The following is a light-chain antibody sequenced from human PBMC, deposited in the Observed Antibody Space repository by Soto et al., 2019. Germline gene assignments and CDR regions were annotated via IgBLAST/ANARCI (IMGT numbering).Light chain of an antibody. V-gene: IGKV3-15*01. CDR2: GAS. CDR1: QSVSSN. Sequence: EIVMTQSPATLSVSPGERATLSCRASQSVSSNLAWYQQKPGQAPRLLIYGASTMATGIPARFSGSGSGTEFTLTLSSMQSEDFAVYYCQQYNNWTPRYTFGQGTKLEIK. CDR3: QQYNNWTPRYT. J-gene: IGKJ2*01.